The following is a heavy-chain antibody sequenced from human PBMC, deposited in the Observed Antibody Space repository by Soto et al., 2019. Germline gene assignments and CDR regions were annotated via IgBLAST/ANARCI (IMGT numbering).Heavy chain of an antibody. Sequence: ASVKVSCKASGYTFTSHDINWVRQATGQGLEWMGWMNPNSGNTGYAQKFQGRVTMTRDTSVSTAYMELSSLRSEDTAVYYCARGWGTAMAILKYYFDFWGQGTLVIVSS. CDR3: ARGWGTAMAILKYYFDF. CDR2: MNPNSGNT. J-gene: IGHJ4*02. V-gene: IGHV1-8*02. CDR1: GYTFTSHD. D-gene: IGHD5-18*01.